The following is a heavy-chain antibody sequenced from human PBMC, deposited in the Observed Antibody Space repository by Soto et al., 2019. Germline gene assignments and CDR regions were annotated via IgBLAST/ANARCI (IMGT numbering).Heavy chain of an antibody. D-gene: IGHD1-26*01. CDR1: GFTFEDHG. J-gene: IGHJ4*02. CDR2: INYNGGST. V-gene: IGHV3-20*04. CDR3: VILALGKFDF. Sequence: GGSLRLSCAASGFTFEDHGMSWVRQAPGKGLEWVSGINYNGGSTGYADSVKGRFTISRDNSRNRLYLQMNSLRAEDTALYYCVILALGKFDFWGQGTLVTVSS.